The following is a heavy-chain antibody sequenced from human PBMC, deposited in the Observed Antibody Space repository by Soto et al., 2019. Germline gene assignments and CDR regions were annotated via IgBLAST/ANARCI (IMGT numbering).Heavy chain of an antibody. J-gene: IGHJ6*02. CDR2: INSDGSTI. Sequence: LRLSCAASGFNFGPFWMHWVRQAPGKGLVWVSHINSDGSTIVYADSVKGRFTFSRDNAKSTLFLQMNSLRVEDTAVYYCARYYYYYAMDVGGQGTTVTVSS. CDR1: GFNFGPFW. CDR3: ARYYYYYAMDV. V-gene: IGHV3-74*01.